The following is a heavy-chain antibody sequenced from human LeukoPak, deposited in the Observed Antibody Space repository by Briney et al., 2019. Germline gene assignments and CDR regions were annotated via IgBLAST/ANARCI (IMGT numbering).Heavy chain of an antibody. V-gene: IGHV3-48*01. CDR3: ARIRSWELLRYFVY. J-gene: IGHJ4*02. CDR1: GFTFSSYS. Sequence: GGSLRLSCAASGFTFSSYSMNWVRQAPGKGLEWASYISSSSTIYYADSVKGRFTISRDNAKNSLYLQMNSPRAEDTAVYYCARIRSWELLRYFVYWRGGTLVTVSS. CDR2: ISSSSTI. D-gene: IGHD1-26*01.